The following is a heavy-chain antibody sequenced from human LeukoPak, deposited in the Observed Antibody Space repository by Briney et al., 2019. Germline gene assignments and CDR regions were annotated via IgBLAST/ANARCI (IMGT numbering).Heavy chain of an antibody. CDR3: ASHGDITGTVDY. D-gene: IGHD1-7*01. CDR1: GFTFSSYA. Sequence: GGSLRLSCAASGFTFSSYAMHWVRQAPGKGLEWVAVISYDGSNKYYADSVKGRFTISRDNSKNTLYLQMNSLRAEDTAVYYCASHGDITGTVDYWGQGTLVTVSS. J-gene: IGHJ4*02. CDR2: ISYDGSNK. V-gene: IGHV3-30-3*02.